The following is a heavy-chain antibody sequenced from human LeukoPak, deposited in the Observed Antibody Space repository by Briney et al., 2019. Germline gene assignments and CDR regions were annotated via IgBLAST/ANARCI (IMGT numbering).Heavy chain of an antibody. V-gene: IGHV1-2*02. J-gene: IGHJ6*02. Sequence: ASVKVSCKASGYTFTSYYMHWVRQVPGQGLEWMGWINPNSGGTKYAQKFQGRVTMTRDMSISTAYMDLSRLRSDDTAVYYCARGNYYYVMDVWGQGTTVTVSS. D-gene: IGHD3-10*01. CDR2: INPNSGGT. CDR3: ARGNYYYVMDV. CDR1: GYTFTSYY.